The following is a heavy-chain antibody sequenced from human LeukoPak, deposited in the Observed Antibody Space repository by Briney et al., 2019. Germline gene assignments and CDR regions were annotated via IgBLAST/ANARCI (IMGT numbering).Heavy chain of an antibody. CDR2: IYHRGSS. D-gene: IGHD3-22*01. Sequence: PSETLSLTCTVSGASVSNYYWSWIRQTPGKGLEWIGDIYHRGSSHYTTPLKSRVTISVVTSNIQSSLNMRSLTAADTAVYYCVMSRQDYYDCSTDYYVDAFDIWGQGTMVTVSS. CDR1: GASVSNYY. V-gene: IGHV4-59*02. CDR3: VMSRQDYYDCSTDYYVDAFDI. J-gene: IGHJ3*02.